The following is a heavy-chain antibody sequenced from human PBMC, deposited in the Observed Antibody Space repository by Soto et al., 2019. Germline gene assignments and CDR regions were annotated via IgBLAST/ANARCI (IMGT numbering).Heavy chain of an antibody. J-gene: IGHJ6*02. Sequence: GGSLRLSCAASGFTFDDYTMHWVRQAPGKGLEWVSLISWDGGSTYYADSVKGRFTISRDNSKNSLYLQMNSLRTEDTALYYCAKGLFGVVIEGNGMDVWGHGTTVTVSS. CDR1: GFTFDDYT. CDR2: ISWDGGST. V-gene: IGHV3-43*01. CDR3: AKGLFGVVIEGNGMDV. D-gene: IGHD3-3*01.